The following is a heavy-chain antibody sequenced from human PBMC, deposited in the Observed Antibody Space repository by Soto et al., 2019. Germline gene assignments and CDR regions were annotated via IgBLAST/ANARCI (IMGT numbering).Heavy chain of an antibody. CDR3: ARGLAVSYGSFDS. J-gene: IGHJ4*02. Sequence: SETLSLTCAVYGGSFSGYYWSWIRQPPGKGLEWIGEINHSGSTNYNPSLKSRVTISVDTSKNQFSLKLSSVTAADTAVYYCARGLAVSYGSFDSWGQGTPVTVSS. CDR1: GGSFSGYY. D-gene: IGHD5-18*01. CDR2: INHSGST. V-gene: IGHV4-34*01.